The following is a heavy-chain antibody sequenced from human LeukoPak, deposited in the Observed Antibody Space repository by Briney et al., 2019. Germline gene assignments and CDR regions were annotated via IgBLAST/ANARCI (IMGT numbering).Heavy chain of an antibody. CDR2: ISSSSSYI. CDR1: GFTFSSYS. Sequence: GGSLRLSCAASGFTFSSYSMNWVRQAPGKGLEWVSSISSSSSYIYYADSVKGRFTISRDNAKNSLNLQMNSLRAEDTAVYYCASGSGSYYYYWGQGALVTVSS. J-gene: IGHJ4*02. V-gene: IGHV3-21*01. D-gene: IGHD1-26*01. CDR3: ASGSGSYYYY.